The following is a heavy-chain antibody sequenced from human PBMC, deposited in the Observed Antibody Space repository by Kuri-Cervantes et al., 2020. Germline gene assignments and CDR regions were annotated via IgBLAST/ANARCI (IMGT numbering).Heavy chain of an antibody. CDR1: GGSISSYY. CDR2: IYYSGST. CDR3: ARERCSGGTGGNCYFYYYYYMDV. Sequence: GSLRLSCTVSGGSISSYYWSWIRQPPGKGLEWIGYIYYSGSTNYNPTLKSRVTISEDTAKNQFSLKLTSVTAADTAVYYCARERCSGGTGGNCYFYYYYYMDVWGTGTTVTVSS. V-gene: IGHV4-59*01. J-gene: IGHJ6*03. D-gene: IGHD2-15*01.